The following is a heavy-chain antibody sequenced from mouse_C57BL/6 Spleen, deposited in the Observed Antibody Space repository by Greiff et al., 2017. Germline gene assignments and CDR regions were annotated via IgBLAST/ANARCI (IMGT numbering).Heavy chain of an antibody. CDR1: GFTFSSYG. CDR3: GRHVSSWYFDY. V-gene: IGHV5-6*01. Sequence: EVKLVESGGDLVKPGGSLKLSCAASGFTFSSYGMSWVRQTPDKRLEWVATISSGGSYTYYPDSVKGRFTISRDNAKNTLYLQMRSLKSEDTAMYYCGRHVSSWYFDYWGQGTTLTVSS. CDR2: ISSGGSYT. J-gene: IGHJ2*01.